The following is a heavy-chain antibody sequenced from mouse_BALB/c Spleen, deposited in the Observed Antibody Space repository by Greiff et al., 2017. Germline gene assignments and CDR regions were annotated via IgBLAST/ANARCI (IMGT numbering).Heavy chain of an antibody. J-gene: IGHJ4*01. Sequence: DVQLVESGGGLVQPGGSRKLSCAASGFTFSSFGMHWVRQAPEKGLEWVAYISSGSSTIYYADTVKGRFTISRDNPKNTLFLQMTSLRSEDTAMYYCARGGYDLMDYWGQGTSVTVSS. CDR1: GFTFSSFG. CDR2: ISSGSSTI. V-gene: IGHV5-17*02. CDR3: ARGGYDLMDY. D-gene: IGHD2-14*01.